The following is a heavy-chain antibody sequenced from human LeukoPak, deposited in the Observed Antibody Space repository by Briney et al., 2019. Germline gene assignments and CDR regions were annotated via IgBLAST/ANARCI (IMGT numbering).Heavy chain of an antibody. Sequence: GGSLRLSCAASGFTFSSYSMKWVRQAQGKGLEWVSSISTTSTYIYYADSVKGRFTISRDNAKNSLYLQMNSLRAEDTALYYCARERGDYDGSGTDYWGQGTLVTVSS. V-gene: IGHV3-21*01. CDR1: GFTFSSYS. J-gene: IGHJ4*02. CDR2: ISTTSTYI. D-gene: IGHD3-22*01. CDR3: ARERGDYDGSGTDY.